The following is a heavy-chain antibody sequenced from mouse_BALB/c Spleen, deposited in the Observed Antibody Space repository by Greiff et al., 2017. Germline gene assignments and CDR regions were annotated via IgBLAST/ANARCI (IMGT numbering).Heavy chain of an antibody. CDR2: IDPANGNT. Sequence: VQLKQSGAELVKPGASVKLSCTASGFNIKDTYMHGVKQRPEQGLEWIGRIDPANGNTKYDPKFQGKATITADTSSNTAYLQLSSLTSEDTAVYYCARRYYGHYYAMDYWGQGTSVTVSS. CDR1: GFNIKDTY. J-gene: IGHJ4*01. CDR3: ARRYYGHYYAMDY. D-gene: IGHD1-2*01. V-gene: IGHV14-3*02.